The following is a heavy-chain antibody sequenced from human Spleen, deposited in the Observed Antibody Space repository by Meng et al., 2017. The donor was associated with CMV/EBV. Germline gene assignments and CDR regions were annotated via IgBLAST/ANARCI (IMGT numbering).Heavy chain of an antibody. V-gene: IGHV4-4*07. CDR1: GGSISSYY. CDR2: IYTSGST. Sequence: QAAGPGPVKPSETLSRTCTVSGGSISSYYWSWFRQPAGKGLEWIGRIYTSGSTNYNPSLKSRVTMSVDTSKNQFSLKLSSVTAADTAVYYCARGTSYYDSSGYSPAEYYFDYWGQGTLVTVSS. J-gene: IGHJ4*02. CDR3: ARGTSYYDSSGYSPAEYYFDY. D-gene: IGHD3-22*01.